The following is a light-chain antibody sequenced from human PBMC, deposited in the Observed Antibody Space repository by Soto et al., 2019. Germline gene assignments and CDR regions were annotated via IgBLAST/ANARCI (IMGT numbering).Light chain of an antibody. CDR1: VLTKQY. CDR3: QSADSSGTYPVI. CDR2: KDS. V-gene: IGLV3-25*03. J-gene: IGLJ2*01. Sequence: SYELTQPPSVSESPGQTATITCSGDVLTKQYAYWYQQKPGQAPVMVIYKDSERPSGIPERFSGSSSGTTVTLTISGVQAEDEADYYCQSADSSGTYPVIFGGGTKVTVL.